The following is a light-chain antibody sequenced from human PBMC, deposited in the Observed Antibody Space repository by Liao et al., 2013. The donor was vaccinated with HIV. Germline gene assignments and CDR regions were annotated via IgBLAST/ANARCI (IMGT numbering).Light chain of an antibody. V-gene: IGLV3-21*04. CDR2: YDS. J-gene: IGLJ2*01. CDR1: NIGSKS. Sequence: SYGLTQPPSVSVAPRKTASITCGGKNIGSKSVHWYQQKPGQAPVLVIYYDSDRPSGIPERFSGSNSGHTATLTISRVEAGDEADYYCQVWDDNIRGVVFGGGTKLTVL. CDR3: QVWDDNIRGVV.